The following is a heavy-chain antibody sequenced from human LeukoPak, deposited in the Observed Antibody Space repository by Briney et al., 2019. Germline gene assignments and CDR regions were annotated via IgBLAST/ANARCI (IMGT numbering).Heavy chain of an antibody. CDR3: ASSHCGGDCFDAFDI. CDR1: GFTFRSYS. D-gene: IGHD2-21*02. J-gene: IGHJ3*02. V-gene: IGHV3-48*02. CDR2: ISSSSSTI. Sequence: GGSLRLSCSASGFTFRSYSMNWVRQAPGKGLEWVSYISSSSSTIYYADSVKGRFTISRDNAKNSLYLQMNSLRDEDTAMYYCASSHCGGDCFDAFDIWGQGTMVTVSS.